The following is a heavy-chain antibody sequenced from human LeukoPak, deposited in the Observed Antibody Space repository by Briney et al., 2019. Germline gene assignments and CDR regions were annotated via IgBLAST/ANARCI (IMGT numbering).Heavy chain of an antibody. J-gene: IGHJ4*02. CDR1: GGSFSGYY. D-gene: IGHD3-10*01. CDR3: ARGSGKWPH. V-gene: IGHV4-34*01. CDR2: INHSGST. Sequence: PSETLSLTCAVYGGSFSGYYWSWIRQPPGKGLEWIGEINHSGSTNYNPSLKSRVTISVDTSKNQFSLKLSSVTAADTAVYYCARGSGKWPHWGQGTLVTVSS.